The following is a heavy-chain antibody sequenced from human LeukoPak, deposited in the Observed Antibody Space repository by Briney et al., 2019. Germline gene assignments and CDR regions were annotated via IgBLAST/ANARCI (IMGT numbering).Heavy chain of an antibody. D-gene: IGHD4-17*01. Sequence: GGSLRLSCAASGFTFSSYAMSWVRQAPGKGLEWVSAISGSGGSTYYADSVKGRFTISRDNSKNTLYPQMNSLRAEDTAVYYCAKDPYGDYVIEDYWGQGTLVTVSS. CDR2: ISGSGGST. CDR1: GFTFSSYA. CDR3: AKDPYGDYVIEDY. V-gene: IGHV3-23*01. J-gene: IGHJ4*02.